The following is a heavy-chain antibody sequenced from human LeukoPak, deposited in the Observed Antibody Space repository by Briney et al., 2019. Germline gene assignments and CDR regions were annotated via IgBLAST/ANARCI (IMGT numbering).Heavy chain of an antibody. Sequence: SETLSLTCTVSGGSISSYYWSWIRQPAGKGLEWVGRIYTSGGTNYNPSLKSRVTMSVDTSKNQFSLKLSSVTAADTAVYYCARELRYFDWLLYWFDPRGQGTLVTVSS. CDR2: IYTSGGT. J-gene: IGHJ5*02. CDR3: ARELRYFDWLLYWFDP. D-gene: IGHD3-9*01. CDR1: GGSISSYY. V-gene: IGHV4-4*07.